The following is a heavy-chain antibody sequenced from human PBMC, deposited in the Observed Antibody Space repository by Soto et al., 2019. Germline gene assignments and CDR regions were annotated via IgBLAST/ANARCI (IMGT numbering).Heavy chain of an antibody. CDR1: GFTVSSNY. D-gene: IGHD5-12*01. CDR3: ATVLGSGYDKGYDY. V-gene: IGHV3-53*01. CDR2: IYSGGST. J-gene: IGHJ4*02. Sequence: GGSLRLSCAASGFTVSSNYMSWVRQAPGKGLEWVSVIYSGGSTYYADSVKGRFTISRDDSKNTLYLQMNSLRAEDTAVYYCATVLGSGYDKGYDYWGQGTLVTVPS.